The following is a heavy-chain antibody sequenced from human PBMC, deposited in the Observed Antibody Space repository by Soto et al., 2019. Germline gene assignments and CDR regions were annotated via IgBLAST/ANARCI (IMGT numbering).Heavy chain of an antibody. J-gene: IGHJ4*02. Sequence: EVQLVESGGGLVQPGGSLRLSCAASGFTFRNFWMQWVRLAPGKGLEWVARIDGDDGDESATNYAGSVQGRFLISRDNAKNTVHLHMSSLRAEDTAVYYCVRDSHGNYWGQGTLVTVSP. CDR2: IDGDDGDESAT. CDR1: GFTFRNFW. CDR3: VRDSHGNY. D-gene: IGHD4-17*01. V-gene: IGHV3-74*01.